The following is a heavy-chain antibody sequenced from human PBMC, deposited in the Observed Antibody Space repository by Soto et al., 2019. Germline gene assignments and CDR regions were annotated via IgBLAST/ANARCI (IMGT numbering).Heavy chain of an antibody. CDR2: LSDSGVSI. Sequence: EVQLLESGVGLVQPGWSLRLSCTASGFTFSSHSMTWVRQAPGKGLEWVSGLSDSGVSIYYADSVKGRLTISRDNSKNTLYLQMHTLRAEDTAVYYCAKVSSSWYAGFFDLWGQGTLVTVSS. J-gene: IGHJ4*02. V-gene: IGHV3-23*01. CDR1: GFTFSSHS. D-gene: IGHD6-13*01. CDR3: AKVSSSWYAGFFDL.